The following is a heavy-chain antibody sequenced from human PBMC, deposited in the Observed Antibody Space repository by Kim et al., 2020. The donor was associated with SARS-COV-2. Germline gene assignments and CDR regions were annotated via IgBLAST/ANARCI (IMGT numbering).Heavy chain of an antibody. CDR2: RSYDGSNK. CDR3: AKGHFPYSGSPDSYDY. CDR1: GFTFSSYG. V-gene: IGHV3-30*18. J-gene: IGHJ4*02. D-gene: IGHD1-26*01. Sequence: GGSLRLSCAASGFTFSSYGMHWVRQAPGKGLEWVAVRSYDGSNKYYADSVKGRFTISRDNSKNTLYLQMNSLRAEDTAVYYCAKGHFPYSGSPDSYDYWGQGTLVTVSS.